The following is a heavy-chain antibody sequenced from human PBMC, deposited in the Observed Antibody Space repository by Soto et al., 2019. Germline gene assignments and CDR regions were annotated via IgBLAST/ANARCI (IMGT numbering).Heavy chain of an antibody. CDR1: GYTFSGYY. D-gene: IGHD3-22*01. Sequence: QVQLVQSGPEVKKPGASVKVSCKASGYTFSGYYMHWVRQAPGQGLEWMGWINPKSGGTNSGKKLQGRVTMTRDMSISTAYMEVTGLTSDDTAVYYCATAGGHDSGGYYYFDYWGQGTLVTVSS. CDR3: ATAGGHDSGGYYYFDY. V-gene: IGHV1-2*02. J-gene: IGHJ4*02. CDR2: INPKSGGT.